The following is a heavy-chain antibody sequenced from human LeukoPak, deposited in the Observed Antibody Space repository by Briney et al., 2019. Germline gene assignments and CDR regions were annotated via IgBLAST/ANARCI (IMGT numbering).Heavy chain of an antibody. V-gene: IGHV3-21*01. CDR3: TRVPNRYGSGRWFDP. CDR1: GFTFSSYG. CDR2: ISSSSSYI. D-gene: IGHD1-14*01. J-gene: IGHJ5*02. Sequence: GGSLRLSGAAPGFTFSSYGMNWGRQAPGKGLEWVSSISSSSSYIHYADSVKGRFTISRDNAQNSLYLQMNSLRAEDTAGYYCTRVPNRYGSGRWFDPCGQGTLVTVSS.